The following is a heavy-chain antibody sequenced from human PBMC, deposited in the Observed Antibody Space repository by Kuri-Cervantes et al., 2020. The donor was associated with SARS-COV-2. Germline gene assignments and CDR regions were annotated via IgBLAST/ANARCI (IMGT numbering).Heavy chain of an antibody. CDR2: VFYDGRT. CDR3: ARQAVAVEYSSSSGAFDI. D-gene: IGHD6-6*01. Sequence: SETLSLTCSVSGYSISSGHCWGWIRQPPGKGLEWIGSVFYDGRTYYNPSLKSRVTVSVDTSKNQFSLKLSSVTAADTAVYYCARQAVAVEYSSSSGAFDIWGQGTMVTVSS. J-gene: IGHJ3*02. CDR1: GYSISSGHC. V-gene: IGHV4-38-2*02.